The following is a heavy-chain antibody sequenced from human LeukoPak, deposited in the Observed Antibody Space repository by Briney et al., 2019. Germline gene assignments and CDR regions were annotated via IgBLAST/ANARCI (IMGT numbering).Heavy chain of an antibody. CDR3: ARIMLEWFLDAFDI. CDR1: GFTFSSYS. Sequence: GGSLRLSCAASGFTFSSYSMNWVRHAPGKGLEWVSSISSSSSYIYYADSVKGRFTISRDYAKNSLYLQMNSLRAEDTAVYYCARIMLEWFLDAFDIWGQGTMVTVSS. D-gene: IGHD3-3*01. J-gene: IGHJ3*02. CDR2: ISSSSSYI. V-gene: IGHV3-21*01.